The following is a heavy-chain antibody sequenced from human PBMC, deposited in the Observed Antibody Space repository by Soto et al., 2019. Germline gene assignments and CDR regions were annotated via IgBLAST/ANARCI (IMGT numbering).Heavy chain of an antibody. CDR3: AREYCDSTRCYLPDF. CDR2: INPYNGNT. CDR1: GYALTSYG. Sequence: ASVKVSCKASGYALTSYGLSWVRQAPGQGLEWMGWINPYNGNTKDTQKLQGRVTMTTDTSTSTAYMELRSLGSDDTAVYYCAREYCDSTRCYLPDFWGQGALVTVSS. V-gene: IGHV1-18*01. D-gene: IGHD2-2*01. J-gene: IGHJ4*02.